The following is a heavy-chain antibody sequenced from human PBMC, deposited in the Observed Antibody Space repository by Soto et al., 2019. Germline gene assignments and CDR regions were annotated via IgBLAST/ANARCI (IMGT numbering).Heavy chain of an antibody. CDR3: AREVSDYYDSSGSADAFDI. V-gene: IGHV3-30-3*01. D-gene: IGHD3-22*01. CDR1: GFTFSSYA. CDR2: ISYDGSNK. Sequence: ESGGGVVQPGRSLRLSCAASGFTFSSYAMHWVRQAPGKGLEWVAVISYDGSNKYYADSVKGRFTISRDNSKNTLYLQMNSLRSEDTSVYYCAREVSDYYDSSGSADAFDIWGQGTMVTVSS. J-gene: IGHJ3*02.